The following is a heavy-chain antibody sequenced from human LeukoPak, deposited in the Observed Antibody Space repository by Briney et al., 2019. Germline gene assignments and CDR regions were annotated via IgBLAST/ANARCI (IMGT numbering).Heavy chain of an antibody. D-gene: IGHD3-3*01. CDR3: ARTPLGSDYDFWSGYVTDAFDI. CDR1: GYTFTTCY. J-gene: IGHJ3*02. Sequence: ASVKVSCKASGYTFTTCYMHWVRQAPGQGLEWMGILNPSSGSTSYAQKFQGRVTMTRDTSTSTVYMERSSLRSEDTAVYYCARTPLGSDYDFWSGYVTDAFDIWGQGTMVTVSS. V-gene: IGHV1-46*01. CDR2: LNPSSGST.